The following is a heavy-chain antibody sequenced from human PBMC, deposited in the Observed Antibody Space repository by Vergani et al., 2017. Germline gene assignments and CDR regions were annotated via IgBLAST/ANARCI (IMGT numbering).Heavy chain of an antibody. V-gene: IGHV4-31*03. CDR2: ISYTGSA. D-gene: IGHD3-9*01. J-gene: IGHJ5*02. Sequence: QVVLQESGPGLVKASQTLSLTCTLSGDSIENDEFHWSRLRHRPGKGLEWIGYISYTGSAYYNPSLKGRVTISVDTSKNQFSLMVNSVTDADTVVYYCARRADYDPLTGKTNYFDPWGQGTLVTVSS. CDR1: GDSIENDEFH. CDR3: ARRADYDPLTGKTNYFDP.